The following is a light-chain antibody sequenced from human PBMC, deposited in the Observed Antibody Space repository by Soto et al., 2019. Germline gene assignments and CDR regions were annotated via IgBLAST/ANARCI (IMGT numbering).Light chain of an antibody. Sequence: EIVLTQSPGSLSLSPGQRATLSCRASQSVDTTFFAWYQKKPGQAPRLLIYGASKRATGIPDRFSGSGSGTXXXXXXXXXXXXXXAVYYCQQYMSSVTFGQGTKVEIK. V-gene: IGKV3-20*01. CDR1: QSVDTTF. CDR3: QQYMSSVT. CDR2: GAS. J-gene: IGKJ1*01.